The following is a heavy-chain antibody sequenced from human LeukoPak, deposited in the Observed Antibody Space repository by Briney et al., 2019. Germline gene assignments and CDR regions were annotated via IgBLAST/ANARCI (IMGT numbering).Heavy chain of an antibody. J-gene: IGHJ6*03. V-gene: IGHV1-8*01. CDR3: ARMARDDFDWLLGDYMDV. Sequence: ASVRASCKASGYTFTSYDINWVRQATGQGLEWMGWMNPNSGNTGYAQKFQGRVTVTRNTSISTAYMELSSLRSEDTAVYYCARMARDDFDWLLGDYMDVWGKGTTVTVSS. D-gene: IGHD3-9*01. CDR1: GYTFTSYD. CDR2: MNPNSGNT.